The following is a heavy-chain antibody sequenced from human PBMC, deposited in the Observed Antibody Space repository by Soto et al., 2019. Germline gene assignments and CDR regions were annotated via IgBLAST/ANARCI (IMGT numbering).Heavy chain of an antibody. CDR2: IIPIFGTA. CDR3: ARDPSYDSSGYYFVFTSGMDV. J-gene: IGHJ6*02. V-gene: IGHV1-69*06. Sequence: PVKVSCKASGGTISSYAISWVRQAPGQGLEWMGGIIPIFGTANYAQKFQGRVTITADKSTSTAYMELSSLRSEDTAVYYCARDPSYDSSGYYFVFTSGMDVWGQGPTVTVSS. CDR1: GGTISSYA. D-gene: IGHD3-22*01.